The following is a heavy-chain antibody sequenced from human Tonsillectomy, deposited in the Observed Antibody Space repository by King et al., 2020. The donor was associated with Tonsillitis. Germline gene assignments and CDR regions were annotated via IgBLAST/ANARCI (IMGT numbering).Heavy chain of an antibody. CDR1: GFTFSDHY. Sequence: VQLVESGGGLVQPGGSLRLSCAASGFTFSDHYMDWVRQAPGKGLEWVGRTRNKANSYTTEYAASVKGRLTSSRDDSKNSLYLQMNSLKTEDTAVYYCARGPTYYYDSSGYYWGYWGQGTLVTVSS. V-gene: IGHV3-72*01. J-gene: IGHJ4*02. CDR3: ARGPTYYYDSSGYYWGY. D-gene: IGHD3-22*01. CDR2: TRNKANSYTT.